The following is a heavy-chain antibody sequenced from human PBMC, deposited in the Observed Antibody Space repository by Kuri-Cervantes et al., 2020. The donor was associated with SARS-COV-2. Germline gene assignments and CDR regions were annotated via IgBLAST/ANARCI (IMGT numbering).Heavy chain of an antibody. J-gene: IGHJ6*01. D-gene: IGHD3-3*01. V-gene: IGHV3-30-3*01. CDR2: ISYDGSNK. CDR3: ARVPGYDFWSGYNRFGYYGMDV. CDR1: GFNFSRTD. Sequence: GESLKISCAASGFNFSRTDMHWVRQAPGKGLEWVAVISYDGSNKYYADSVKGRFTISRDNSKNTLYLQMNSLRAEDTAVYYCARVPGYDFWSGYNRFGYYGMDVWGQGNTVNGAS.